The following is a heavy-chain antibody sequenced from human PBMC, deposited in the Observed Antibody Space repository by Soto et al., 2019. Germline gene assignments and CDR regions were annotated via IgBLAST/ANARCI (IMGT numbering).Heavy chain of an antibody. V-gene: IGHV4-4*02. CDR3: ARDLDGQQLVRTFDY. D-gene: IGHD6-13*01. J-gene: IGHJ4*02. Sequence: SETLSLTCAVSSGSISSSNWWSWVRQPPGKGLEWIGEIYHSGSTNYNPSLKSRVTISVDKSKNQFSLKLSSVTAADTAVYYSARDLDGQQLVRTFDYWGLGTLVTVSS. CDR2: IYHSGST. CDR1: SGSISSSNW.